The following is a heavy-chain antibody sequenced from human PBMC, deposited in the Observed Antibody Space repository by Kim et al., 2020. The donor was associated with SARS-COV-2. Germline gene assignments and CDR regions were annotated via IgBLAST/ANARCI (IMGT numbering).Heavy chain of an antibody. D-gene: IGHD3-22*01. V-gene: IGHV3-15*01. CDR1: GFTFSNAW. J-gene: IGHJ4*02. CDR2: IKSKTDGGTT. CDR3: TTGGGYITPPRGVWGGDY. Sequence: GGSLRLSCAASGFTFSNAWMSWVRQAPGKGLEWVGRIKSKTDGGTTDYAAPVKGRFTISRDDSKNTLYLQMNSLKTEDTAVYYCTTGGGYITPPRGVWGGDYWGQGTLVTVSS.